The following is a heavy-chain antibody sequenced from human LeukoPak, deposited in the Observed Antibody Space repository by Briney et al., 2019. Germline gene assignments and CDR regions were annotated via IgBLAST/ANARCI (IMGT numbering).Heavy chain of an antibody. CDR3: ANSPLPRPIYNWNYRFDC. CDR1: GFTFSSYA. D-gene: IGHD1-7*01. Sequence: PGGSLRLSCAASGFTFSSYAMSWVRPAPRKGLEWVSGISGSGGITYYADSVKGRFTISRDNTTVTMYMQLNSLRPEDTAVYYWANSPLPRPIYNWNYRFDCWGQGTLVTISS. V-gene: IGHV3-23*01. CDR2: ISGSGGIT. J-gene: IGHJ4*02.